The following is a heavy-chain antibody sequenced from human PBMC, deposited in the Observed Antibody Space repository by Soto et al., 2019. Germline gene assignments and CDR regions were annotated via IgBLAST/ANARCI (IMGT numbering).Heavy chain of an antibody. CDR1: GGTFSSYA. D-gene: IGHD6-13*01. J-gene: IGHJ1*01. CDR2: IIPIFGTA. V-gene: IGHV1-69*13. Sequence: SVKVSCKASGGTFSSYAISWVRQAPGQGLEWMGGIIPIFGTANYAQKFQGRVTITADESTSTAYMELSSLRSEDTAVYDCARDGLASHPKGRWGQGNLVTVSS. CDR3: ARDGLASHPKGR.